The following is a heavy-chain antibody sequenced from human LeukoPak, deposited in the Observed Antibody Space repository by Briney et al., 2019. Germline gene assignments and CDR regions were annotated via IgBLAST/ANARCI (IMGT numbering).Heavy chain of an antibody. CDR2: IKGDGSLQ. D-gene: IGHD3-10*01. CDR3: ARVRGGNFDF. V-gene: IGHV3-7*03. J-gene: IGHJ4*02. Sequence: PGGSLRLSCAASGFTFSSYEMNWIRQAPGKGLEWVANIKGDGSLQSYVDSVKGRFTISRDNAKNSLFLQMNNLRAEDTAVYYWARVRGGNFDFWGQGTLVTVSS. CDR1: GFTFSSYE.